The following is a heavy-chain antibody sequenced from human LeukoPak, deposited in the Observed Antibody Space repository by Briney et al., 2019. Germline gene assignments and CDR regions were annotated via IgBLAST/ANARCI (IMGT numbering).Heavy chain of an antibody. V-gene: IGHV1-69*01. CDR1: GGTFSSYA. CDR3: ARGAWCSGGSCYSELNYYYYMDV. Sequence: SVKVSCKASGGTFSSYAISWVRQAPGQGLEWMGGIIPIFGTANYAQKFQGRVTITADESTSTAYMELSSLRSEDTAVYYCARGAWCSGGSCYSELNYYYYMDVRGKGTTVTVSS. D-gene: IGHD2-15*01. CDR2: IIPIFGTA. J-gene: IGHJ6*03.